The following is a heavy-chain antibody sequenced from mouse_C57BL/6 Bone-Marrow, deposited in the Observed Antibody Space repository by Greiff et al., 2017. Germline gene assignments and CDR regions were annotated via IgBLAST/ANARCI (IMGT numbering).Heavy chain of an antibody. V-gene: IGHV1-9*01. CDR1: GYTFTGYW. CDR2: ILPESGST. CDR3: ARRGGNWDDFDY. Sequence: QVQLQQSGAELMKPGASVKLSCKATGYTFTGYWIEWVKPRPGHGLEWIGEILPESGSTNYNQKFKGKATFTSDTSSNTAYMQLSILTTEDSAFYYCARRGGNWDDFDYWGQGTTLTVSS. J-gene: IGHJ2*01. D-gene: IGHD4-1*01.